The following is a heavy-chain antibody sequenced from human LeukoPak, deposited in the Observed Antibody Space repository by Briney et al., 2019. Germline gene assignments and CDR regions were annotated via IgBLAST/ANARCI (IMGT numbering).Heavy chain of an antibody. V-gene: IGHV3-53*01. Sequence: GGSLRLSCAASGFTVSSNYMTWVRQAPGKGLEWVSVIYSGGSTYYGNSVKGRFTISRDNSKNALYLQMNSLRAEDTAVYYCARDRRYCSGSSCYSGVDYWGQGTLVTVSS. D-gene: IGHD2-15*01. J-gene: IGHJ4*02. CDR2: IYSGGST. CDR1: GFTVSSNY. CDR3: ARDRRYCSGSSCYSGVDY.